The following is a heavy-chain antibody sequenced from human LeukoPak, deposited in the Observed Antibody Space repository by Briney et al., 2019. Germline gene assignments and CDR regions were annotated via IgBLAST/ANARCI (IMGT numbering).Heavy chain of an antibody. CDR3: ARTMYSFDSSASDY. CDR2: ISDNGAVT. CDR1: GFSFSMYS. V-gene: IGHV3-23*01. Sequence: PGGSLRLSCAASGFSFSMYSMSWIRQAPGKGLEWVSVISDNGAVTFYGDSVNGRFTISRDNSKNTLYVQMNSLRAEDTAVYYCARTMYSFDSSASDYWGQGTLVTVSS. D-gene: IGHD3-22*01. J-gene: IGHJ4*02.